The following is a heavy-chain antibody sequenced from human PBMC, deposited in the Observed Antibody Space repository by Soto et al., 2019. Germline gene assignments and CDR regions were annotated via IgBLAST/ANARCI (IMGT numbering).Heavy chain of an antibody. Sequence: GGSLRLSCAASGFTFSNAWMSWVRQAPGKGLEWVGRIKSKTDGGTTDYTAPVKGRFTISRDDSKNTLYLQMNSLKTEDTAVYYCTTDQMITFGGVIVTSFDYWGQGTLVTVSS. D-gene: IGHD3-16*02. CDR1: GFTFSNAW. CDR3: TTDQMITFGGVIVTSFDY. J-gene: IGHJ4*02. CDR2: IKSKTDGGTT. V-gene: IGHV3-15*01.